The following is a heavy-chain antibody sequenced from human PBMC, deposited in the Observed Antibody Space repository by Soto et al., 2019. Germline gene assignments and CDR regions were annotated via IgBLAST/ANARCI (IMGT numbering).Heavy chain of an antibody. J-gene: IGHJ6*02. CDR1: GYTFTGYY. CDR3: ARVQQWLEPFRVDYYYYGMDV. CDR2: INPNSGGT. Sequence: GASVKVSCKASGYTFTGYYMHWVRQAPGQGLEWMGWINPNSGGTNYAQKFQGRVTMTRDTSISTAYMELSRLRSDDTAVYYCARVQQWLEPFRVDYYYYGMDVWGQGTTVTVSS. D-gene: IGHD6-19*01. V-gene: IGHV1-2*02.